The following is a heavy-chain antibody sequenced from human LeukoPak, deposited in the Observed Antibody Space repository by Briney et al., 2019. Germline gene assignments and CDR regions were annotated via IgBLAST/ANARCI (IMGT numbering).Heavy chain of an antibody. Sequence: PSETLSLTCAVYGGSFSGYYWSWIRQPPGKGLEWIGEINHSGSTNYNPSLKSRVTISVDTSKNQFSLKLSSVTAADMAVYYCASSGSYSHVDYWGQGTLVTVSS. V-gene: IGHV4-34*01. CDR2: INHSGST. CDR1: GGSFSGYY. J-gene: IGHJ4*02. CDR3: ASSGSYSHVDY. D-gene: IGHD3-10*01.